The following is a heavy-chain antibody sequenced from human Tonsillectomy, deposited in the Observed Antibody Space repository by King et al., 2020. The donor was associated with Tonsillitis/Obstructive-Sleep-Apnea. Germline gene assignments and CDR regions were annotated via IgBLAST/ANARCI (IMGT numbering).Heavy chain of an antibody. CDR1: GFTFSNAW. CDR2: IKSKTDGGTT. CDR3: TTVIGVVPAADLDTAMAEGGY. Sequence: VQLVGSGGGLVKPGGSLRLSCAASGFTFSNAWMNWVRQAPGKGLEWVGRIKSKTDGGTTDYAAPVKGRFTISRDDSKNTLYLQMNSLKTEDTAVYYCTTVIGVVPAADLDTAMAEGGYWGEGTLVTVSS. J-gene: IGHJ4*02. V-gene: IGHV3-15*07. D-gene: IGHD2-2*01.